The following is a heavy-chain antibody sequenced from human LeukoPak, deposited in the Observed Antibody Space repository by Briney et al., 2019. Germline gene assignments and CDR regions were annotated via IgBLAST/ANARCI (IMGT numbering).Heavy chain of an antibody. CDR1: GYTFTSYG. V-gene: IGHV1-69*13. Sequence: ASVKVSCKASGYTFTSYGISWVRQAPGQGLEWMGGIIPIFGTANYAQKFQGRVTITADESTSTAYMELSSLRSEDTAVYYCARDRVVTIFGVVLDVWGKGTTVTVSS. CDR2: IIPIFGTA. CDR3: ARDRVVTIFGVVLDV. D-gene: IGHD3-3*01. J-gene: IGHJ6*04.